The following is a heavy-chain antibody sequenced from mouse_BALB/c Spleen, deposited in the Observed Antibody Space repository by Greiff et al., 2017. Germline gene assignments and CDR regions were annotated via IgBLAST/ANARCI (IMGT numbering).Heavy chain of an antibody. CDR1: GFSLTSYG. CDR2: IWSGGST. J-gene: IGHJ4*01. D-gene: IGHD1-1*01. Sequence: VKLQESGPGLVQPSQSLSITCTVSGFSLTSYGVHWVRQSPGKGLEWLGVIWSGGSTDYNAAFISRLSISKDNSKSQVFFKMNSLQANDTAIYYCARNGITTVYYAMDYWGQGTSVTVSS. V-gene: IGHV2-2*02. CDR3: ARNGITTVYYAMDY.